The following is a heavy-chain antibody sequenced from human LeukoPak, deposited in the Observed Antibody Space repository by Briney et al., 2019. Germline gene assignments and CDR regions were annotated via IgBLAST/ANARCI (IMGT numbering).Heavy chain of an antibody. J-gene: IGHJ4*02. V-gene: IGHV3-49*04. CDR2: IRSKAYGGTT. Sequence: GGSLRLSCTASGFTFGDYAMSWVRQAPGKGLEWGGFIRSKAYGGTTEYAASVKGRFTISRDDSKSIAYLQMNSLKTEDTAVYYCTRAQGRYDSSGYPDYWGQGTLVTVSS. CDR3: TRAQGRYDSSGYPDY. D-gene: IGHD3-22*01. CDR1: GFTFGDYA.